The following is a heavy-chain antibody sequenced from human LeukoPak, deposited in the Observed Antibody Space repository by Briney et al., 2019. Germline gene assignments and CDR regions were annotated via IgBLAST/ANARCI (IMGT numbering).Heavy chain of an antibody. D-gene: IGHD3-22*01. CDR2: IRYDGFNK. CDR1: GFTFSTFG. Sequence: GGSLRLSCAASGFAASGFTFSTFGMHWVRQAPGKGLEWVAFIRYDGFNKYYADSVKGRSTISRDDSKNTLYLQMNSLRAEDTAAYYCAKAVRGYQHDALDIWGQGTMVTVSS. V-gene: IGHV3-30*02. J-gene: IGHJ3*02. CDR3: AKAVRGYQHDALDI.